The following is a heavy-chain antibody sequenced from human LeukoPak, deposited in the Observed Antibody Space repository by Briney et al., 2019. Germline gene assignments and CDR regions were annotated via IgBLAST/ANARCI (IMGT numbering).Heavy chain of an antibody. J-gene: IGHJ4*02. CDR1: GFTFSSYA. CDR3: ASDIVVVVAATEDY. Sequence: PGGSLRLSCAASGFTFSSYAMHWVRQAPGKGLEWVAVISYDGSNKYYADSVKGRFTISRDNSKNTLYLQMNSLRAEDTAVYYCASDIVVVVAATEDYWGQGTLVTVSS. D-gene: IGHD2-15*01. CDR2: ISYDGSNK. V-gene: IGHV3-30-3*01.